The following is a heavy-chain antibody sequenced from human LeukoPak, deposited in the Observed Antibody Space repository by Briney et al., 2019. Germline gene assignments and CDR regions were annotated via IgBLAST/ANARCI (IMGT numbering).Heavy chain of an antibody. J-gene: IGHJ4*02. CDR1: GYTLTELS. D-gene: IGHD3-10*01. CDR3: ATAQYYYGSGSYYSDY. V-gene: IGHV1-24*01. Sequence: ASVKVSCKVSGYTLTELSMHWVRQAPGKGLEWMGGFDPEDGETIYAQKFQGRVTMTEDTSTDTAYMELSSLRSEDTAVYYCATAQYYYGSGSYYSDYWGQGTLVTVSS. CDR2: FDPEDGET.